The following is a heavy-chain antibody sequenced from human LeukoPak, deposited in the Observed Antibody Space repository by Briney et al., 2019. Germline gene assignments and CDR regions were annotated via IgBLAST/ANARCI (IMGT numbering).Heavy chain of an antibody. CDR2: IRSKAYGETA. J-gene: IGHJ4*02. Sequence: GGSLRLSCAASGFTFSSYWMSWVRQAPGKGLEWVGFIRSKAYGETADYAAPVKGRFTISRDDSKAIAYLQMNSLKTEDTAVYHCTRDRGAYNLYDYWGQGTLVTVSS. V-gene: IGHV3-49*04. CDR3: TRDRGAYNLYDY. CDR1: GFTFSSYW. D-gene: IGHD1-1*01.